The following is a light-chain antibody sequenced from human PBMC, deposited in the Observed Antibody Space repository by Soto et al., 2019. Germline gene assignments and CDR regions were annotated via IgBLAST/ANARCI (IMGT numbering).Light chain of an antibody. CDR3: QQYGSTPFT. Sequence: EFVLTQSPGTLSLSPGDRATLSCRASQSLSSTYFTWHQQKPGQAPRLLIYGASSRATGVPDRFSGSGSGKGVTLTISTMEPEDFAVYYCQQYGSTPFTFGQGTKLEIK. J-gene: IGKJ2*01. CDR2: GAS. CDR1: QSLSSTY. V-gene: IGKV3-20*01.